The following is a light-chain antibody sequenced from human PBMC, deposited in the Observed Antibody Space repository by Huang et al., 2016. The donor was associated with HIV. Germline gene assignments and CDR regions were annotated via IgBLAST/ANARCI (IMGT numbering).Light chain of an antibody. Sequence: EIVLTQSPVTLSLSPGDRATLSCRASQSIGTYLAWYQKKSGQAPRLLINDVSNRAAGVPARLSASGSETDFTLTIASLDPDDFAIYHCQQRSKWPLTFGGGTKVEMK. CDR1: QSIGTY. V-gene: IGKV3-11*01. CDR2: DVS. CDR3: QQRSKWPLT. J-gene: IGKJ4*01.